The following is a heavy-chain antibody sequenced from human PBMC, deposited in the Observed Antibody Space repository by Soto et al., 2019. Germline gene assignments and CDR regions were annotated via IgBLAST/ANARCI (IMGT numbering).Heavy chain of an antibody. CDR3: ARDLRGIAVAGTRGDAFDI. J-gene: IGHJ3*02. D-gene: IGHD6-19*01. CDR2: INAGNGNT. CDR1: GYTFTSYA. Sequence: VKVSCKASGYTFTSYAMHWVRQAPGQRLEWMGWINAGNGNTKYSQKFQGRVTITRDTSASTAYMELSSLRSEDTAVYYCARDLRGIAVAGTRGDAFDIWGQGTMVTVSS. V-gene: IGHV1-3*01.